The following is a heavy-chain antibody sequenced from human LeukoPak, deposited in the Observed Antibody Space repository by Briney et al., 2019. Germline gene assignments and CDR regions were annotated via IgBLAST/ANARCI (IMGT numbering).Heavy chain of an antibody. J-gene: IGHJ4*02. CDR3: AKDQYYYDSSGYSGMINY. V-gene: IGHV3-7*01. D-gene: IGHD3-22*01. CDR1: GFTFSRNW. CDR2: IKQDGSEK. Sequence: PGGSLRLSCAGSGFTFSRNWMNWVRQAPGKGLEWVANIKQDGSEKYYVDSVKGRFTISRDNAKNSLHLQMNSLRVEDTAVYYCAKDQYYYDSSGYSGMINYWGQGTLVTVSS.